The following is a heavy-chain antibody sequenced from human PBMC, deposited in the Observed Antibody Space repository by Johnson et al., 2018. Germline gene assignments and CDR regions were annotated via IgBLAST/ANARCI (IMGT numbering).Heavy chain of an antibody. D-gene: IGHD4-23*01. Sequence: QVQLVESGGGVVQPARSLRFSCTASGFYFSLYDIHWVRQPPVKGLVWVSIIFCSGSNESYVDSVKGRFTISRDNSKNALCLQVNSLRPEHSAVYYCATTPTMVTFAFDFWGQGAVVTVSS. CDR2: IFCSGSNE. J-gene: IGHJ4*02. CDR3: ATTPTMVTFAFDF. CDR1: GFYFSLYD. V-gene: IGHV3-30*03.